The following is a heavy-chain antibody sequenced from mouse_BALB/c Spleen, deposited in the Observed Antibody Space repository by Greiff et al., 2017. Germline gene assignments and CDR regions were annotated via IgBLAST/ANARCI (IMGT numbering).Heavy chain of an antibody. D-gene: IGHD1-1*02. V-gene: IGHV5-6*03. J-gene: IGHJ4*01. CDR3: ARHYGRMGAMDY. CDR1: GFTFSSYG. CDR2: ISSGGSYT. Sequence: EVMLVESGGGLVKPGGSLKLSCAASGFTFSSYGMSWVRQTPDKRLEWVATISSGGSYTYYPDSVKGRFTISRDNAKNTLYLQMSSLKSEDTAMYYCARHYGRMGAMDYWGQGTSVTVSS.